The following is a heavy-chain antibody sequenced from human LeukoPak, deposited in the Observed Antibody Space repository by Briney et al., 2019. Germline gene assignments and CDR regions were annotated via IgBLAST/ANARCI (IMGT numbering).Heavy chain of an antibody. CDR1: GGSISSYY. CDR2: IYYSGST. Sequence: SETLSLTCTVSGGSISSYYWSWIRQPPGKGPEWIGYIYYSGSTNYNPSLKSRVTISVDTSKNQFSLKLSSVTAADTAVYYCAGSGSYYTLDYWGQGTLVTVSS. D-gene: IGHD1-26*01. V-gene: IGHV4-59*01. CDR3: AGSGSYYTLDY. J-gene: IGHJ4*02.